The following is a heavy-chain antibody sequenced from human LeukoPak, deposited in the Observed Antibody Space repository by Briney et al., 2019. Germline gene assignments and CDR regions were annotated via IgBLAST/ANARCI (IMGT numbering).Heavy chain of an antibody. D-gene: IGHD5-18*01. V-gene: IGHV3-66*01. J-gene: IGHJ4*02. CDR2: IYSAGGT. CDR1: GFTVSSNY. Sequence: GGSLRLSCAASGFTVSSNYMSWVRQAPGKGLEWVSLIYSAGGTFYADSVQGRFTISRDNSKNTVYLQMNSLRAEDTAVYYCARDPSGYTYGYGYFDYWGQGTVVTVSS. CDR3: ARDPSGYTYGYGYFDY.